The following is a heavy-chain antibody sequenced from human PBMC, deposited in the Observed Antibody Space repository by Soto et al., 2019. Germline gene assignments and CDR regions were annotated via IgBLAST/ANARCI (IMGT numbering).Heavy chain of an antibody. D-gene: IGHD3-22*01. Sequence: KPGGSLRLSCAASGFTFSNAWMSWVRQAPGKGLEWVGRIKSKPEGGTTDYAAPVKGRFTISRDDSKNTLYLQMNSLKTEDTAVYYCTTEINYYDSSGYFDYWGKGT. V-gene: IGHV3-15*01. CDR3: TTEINYYDSSGYFDY. CDR2: IKSKPEGGTT. CDR1: GFTFSNAW. J-gene: IGHJ4*02.